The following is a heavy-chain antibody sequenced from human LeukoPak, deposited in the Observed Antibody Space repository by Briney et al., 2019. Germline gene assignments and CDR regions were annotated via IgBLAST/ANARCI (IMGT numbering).Heavy chain of an antibody. J-gene: IGHJ6*02. CDR1: GGSISSGGYY. Sequence: PSQTLSLTCTVSGGSISSGGYYWSWIRQHPGKGLEWIGYIYYSGSTYHNPSLKSRVTISVDTSKNQFSLKLSSVTAADTAVYYCAREGPYYDFWSGYYPVWGQGTTVTVSS. V-gene: IGHV4-31*03. CDR2: IYYSGST. CDR3: AREGPYYDFWSGYYPV. D-gene: IGHD3-3*01.